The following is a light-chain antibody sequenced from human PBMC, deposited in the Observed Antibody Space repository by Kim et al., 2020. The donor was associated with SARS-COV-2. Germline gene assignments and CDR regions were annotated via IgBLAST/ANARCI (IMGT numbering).Light chain of an antibody. CDR3: NSRDSSGNHLKV. CDR1: SLRSYY. V-gene: IGLV3-19*01. Sequence: SSELTQDPAVSVALGQTVRITCQGDSLRSYYASWYQQKPGQAPVLVIYGKNNRPSGIPDRFSASSSGNTASLTITGAQAEDEADYYCNSRDSSGNHLKVF. CDR2: GKN. J-gene: IGLJ3*02.